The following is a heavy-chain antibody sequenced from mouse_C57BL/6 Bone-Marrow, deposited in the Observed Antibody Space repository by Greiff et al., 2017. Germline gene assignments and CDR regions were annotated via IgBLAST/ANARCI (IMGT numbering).Heavy chain of an antibody. V-gene: IGHV1-64*01. Sequence: QVQLQQSGAELVKPGASVKLSCKASGYTFTSYWMHWVKQRPGQGLEWIGMIYPNSGSTNYTEKFKSTATLTVDKSSSTAYLQLSSLTSEDSAVYYCARSTGYCQSLYWGPGTTRTVSS. CDR1: GYTFTSYW. CDR2: IYPNSGST. J-gene: IGHJ2*01. CDR3: ARSTGYCQSLY. D-gene: IGHD6-2*01.